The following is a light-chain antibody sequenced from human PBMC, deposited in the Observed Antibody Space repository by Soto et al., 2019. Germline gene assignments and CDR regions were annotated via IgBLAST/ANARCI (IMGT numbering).Light chain of an antibody. Sequence: QSVLTQPHSASGTPGQRVTISCSGSSSNIGTSSVHWFQQLPGTAPKLLISTTNQRPSGVPERFSGSKSGTSASLAISGRQSEDEADYYCPAWDASLNGHVFGTGTKVTAL. J-gene: IGLJ1*01. V-gene: IGLV1-44*01. CDR3: PAWDASLNGHV. CDR2: TTN. CDR1: SSNIGTSS.